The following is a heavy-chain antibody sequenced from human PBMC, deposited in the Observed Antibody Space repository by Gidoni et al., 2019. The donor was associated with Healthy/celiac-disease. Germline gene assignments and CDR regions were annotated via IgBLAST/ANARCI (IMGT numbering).Heavy chain of an antibody. Sequence: EVQLVESGGGLVKPGGSLSLSCAASGFTFSSYSMNWVRQAPGKGLEWVSSISSSSSYIYYADSVKGRFTISRDNAKNSLYLQMNSLRAEDTAVYYCARAVMDDYGDQAVFDYWGQGTLVTVSS. CDR2: ISSSSSYI. CDR3: ARAVMDDYGDQAVFDY. J-gene: IGHJ4*02. D-gene: IGHD4-17*01. CDR1: GFTFSSYS. V-gene: IGHV3-21*01.